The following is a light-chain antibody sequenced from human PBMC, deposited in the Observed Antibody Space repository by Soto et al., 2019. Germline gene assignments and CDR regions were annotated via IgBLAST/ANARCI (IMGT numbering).Light chain of an antibody. V-gene: IGKV1-5*01. CDR1: QRISWW. CDR3: QQYDTYAS. CDR2: DAS. J-gene: IGKJ2*01. Sequence: DIQMTQSPSTLSASVGDRVTITCRASQRISWWLAWYQHKPGKAPKLLIHDASILESGVPSRFSGSGSGTEFTLTISSLQPDDFATYYCQQYDTYASFGQGTKVDIK.